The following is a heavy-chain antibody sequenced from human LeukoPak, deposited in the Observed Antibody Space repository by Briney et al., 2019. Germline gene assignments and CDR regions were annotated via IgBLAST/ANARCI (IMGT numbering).Heavy chain of an antibody. CDR2: ISGSGGST. J-gene: IGHJ4*02. CDR3: TTVYPVHDYLDY. V-gene: IGHV3-23*01. D-gene: IGHD2-2*01. Sequence: GGSLRLSCAASGFTVSSKYMSWVRQAPGKGLEWVSSISGSGGSTYYADSVKGRFTISRDNSRNTLYLQMNSLRAEDTAVYYCTTVYPVHDYLDYWGQGTLVTVSS. CDR1: GFTVSSKY.